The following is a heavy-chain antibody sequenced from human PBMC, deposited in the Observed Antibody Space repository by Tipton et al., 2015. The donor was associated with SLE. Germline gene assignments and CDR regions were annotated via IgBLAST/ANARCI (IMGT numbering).Heavy chain of an antibody. Sequence: TLSLTCTVSGGSISIDYYWGWIRQPPGKGLEWIGSIYHSGSTYYNPSLKSRVTILIDTSKNQFSLKLTSVTAADTAVYYCAAEYYSSSWIHPIDFWGQGMLVTVSS. J-gene: IGHJ4*02. D-gene: IGHD6-6*01. CDR1: GGSISIDYY. V-gene: IGHV4-38-2*02. CDR2: IYHSGST. CDR3: AAEYYSSSWIHPIDF.